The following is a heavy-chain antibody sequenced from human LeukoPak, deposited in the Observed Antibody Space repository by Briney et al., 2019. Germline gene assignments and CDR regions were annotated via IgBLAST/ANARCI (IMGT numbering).Heavy chain of an antibody. Sequence: KPSETLSLTCTVSGGSISSFYWSWIRQPPGKELNWFGYIYYSGSTNYSPSLKSRVTISVDTSKNQFSLKLSSVTAADTAVYYCARHGTSGTNLNWFDPWGQGTLVTVSS. CDR3: ARHGTSGTNLNWFDP. V-gene: IGHV4-59*01. J-gene: IGHJ5*02. CDR2: IYYSGST. CDR1: GGSISSFY. D-gene: IGHD1-1*01.